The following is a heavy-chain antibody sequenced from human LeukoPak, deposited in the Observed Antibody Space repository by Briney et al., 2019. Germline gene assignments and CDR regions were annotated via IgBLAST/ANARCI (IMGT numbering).Heavy chain of an antibody. CDR2: ISGSGGST. V-gene: IGHV3-23*01. Sequence: PGGSLRLSCAASGFTFSSYGMSWVRQAPGKGLEWVSAISGSGGSTYYADSVKGRFTISRDNAKNSLYLQMNSLRAEDTAVYYCARVAFGSGDYWGQGTLVTVSS. J-gene: IGHJ4*02. D-gene: IGHD3-10*01. CDR1: GFTFSSYG. CDR3: ARVAFGSGDY.